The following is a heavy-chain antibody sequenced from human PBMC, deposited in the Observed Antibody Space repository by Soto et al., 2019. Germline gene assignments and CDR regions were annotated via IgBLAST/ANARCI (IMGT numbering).Heavy chain of an antibody. CDR3: ARVRREFDTSGPVDY. V-gene: IGHV4-59*12. J-gene: IGHJ4*02. CDR1: GGSLSSYY. D-gene: IGHD3-10*01. CDR2: IYYSGIT. Sequence: PSETLSLTCTVSGGSLSSYYWSWIRPPPGKGLEWIGYIYYSGITDYNPSLKSRVTISVDTSKSQFSLKLNSVTAADTAVYYCARVRREFDTSGPVDYWGQGTLVTVSS.